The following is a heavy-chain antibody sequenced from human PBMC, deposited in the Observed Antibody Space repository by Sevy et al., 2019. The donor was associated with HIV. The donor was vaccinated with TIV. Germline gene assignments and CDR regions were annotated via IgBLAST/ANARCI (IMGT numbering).Heavy chain of an antibody. J-gene: IGHJ4*02. CDR2: VSQSGSA. CDR1: GVSFSDYY. Sequence: SETLSLTCGVSGVSFSDYYWAWIRQSPGKGLEWIGEVSQSGSANYNPALRSRVIMSLDTSNNHFSLSLTSMTAADTAVFYCARGPLFSREYCGGSACPTIDYWSQGTLVTVSS. V-gene: IGHV4-34*01. CDR3: ARGPLFSREYCGGSACPTIDY. D-gene: IGHD2-21*01.